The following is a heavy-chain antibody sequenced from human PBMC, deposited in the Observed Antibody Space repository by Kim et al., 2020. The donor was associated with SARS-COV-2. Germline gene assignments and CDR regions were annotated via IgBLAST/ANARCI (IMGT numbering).Heavy chain of an antibody. CDR3: ARDPFGGGYFDY. CDR2: ISYDGSNK. V-gene: IGHV3-33*05. CDR1: GFTFSSYG. D-gene: IGHD3-16*01. Sequence: GGSLRLSCAASGFTFSSYGMHWVRQAPGKGLEWVAVISYDGSNKYYADSVKGRFTISRDNSKNTLYLQMNSLRAEDMAVYYCARDPFGGGYFDYWGQGTLVTVSS. J-gene: IGHJ4*02.